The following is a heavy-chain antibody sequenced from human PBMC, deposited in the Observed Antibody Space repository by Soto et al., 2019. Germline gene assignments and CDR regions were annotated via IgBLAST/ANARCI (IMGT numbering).Heavy chain of an antibody. V-gene: IGHV3-23*01. CDR1: GFTFSSYA. D-gene: IGHD2-15*01. Sequence: GGSLRLSCAASGFTFSSYAMSWVRQAPGKGLEWVSAISGSGGSTYYADSVKGRFTISRDNSKNTLYLQMNSLRAEDTAVYYCAKLDEPLDIVVVVAAIPHWGQGTLVTVSS. CDR3: AKLDEPLDIVVVVAAIPH. CDR2: ISGSGGST. J-gene: IGHJ4*02.